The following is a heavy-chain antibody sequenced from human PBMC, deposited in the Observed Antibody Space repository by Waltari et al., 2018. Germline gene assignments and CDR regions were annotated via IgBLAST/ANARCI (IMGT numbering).Heavy chain of an antibody. J-gene: IGHJ5*02. V-gene: IGHV3-21*01. CDR3: AGTPVEDHLPNWFDP. CDR2: ISSGGHYI. CDR1: GFTFSTYS. Sequence: EVQLVESGGGLVKPGGSLRLSCAASGFTFSTYSMNWVRQAPGKWREWVSSISSGGHYIYYADSVKGRLTTSRDNAKNSLYLQMNSLGAEDTAVYYCAGTPVEDHLPNWFDPWGQGTLVTVSS.